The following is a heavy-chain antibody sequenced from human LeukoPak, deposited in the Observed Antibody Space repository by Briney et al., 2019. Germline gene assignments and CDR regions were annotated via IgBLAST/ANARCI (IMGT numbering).Heavy chain of an antibody. CDR3: VRDPYEAY. CDR2: IWYDGGNK. J-gene: IGHJ4*02. V-gene: IGHV3-33*08. D-gene: IGHD5-12*01. CDR1: GFTFSSYA. Sequence: PGGSLRLSCSASGFTFSSYAMHWVRQAPGKGLEWVAVIWYDGGNKLYGDPVKGRFTISRDNSKNTVYLQMNSLRVEDTAVYYCVRDPYEAYWGQGTLVTVSS.